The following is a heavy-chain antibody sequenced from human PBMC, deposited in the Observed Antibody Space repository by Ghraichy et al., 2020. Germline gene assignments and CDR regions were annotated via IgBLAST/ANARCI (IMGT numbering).Heavy chain of an antibody. D-gene: IGHD6-13*01. V-gene: IGHV4-59*08. CDR2: IYYSGST. CDR3: ARGGSSSWFPQDD. J-gene: IGHJ4*02. CDR1: GGSISSYY. Sequence: SETLSLTCTVSGGSISSYYWSWIRQPPGKGLEWIGYIYYSGSTNYNLSLKSRVTISVDTSKNQFSLKLSSVTAADTAVYYCARGGSSSWFPQDDWGQGTLVTVSS.